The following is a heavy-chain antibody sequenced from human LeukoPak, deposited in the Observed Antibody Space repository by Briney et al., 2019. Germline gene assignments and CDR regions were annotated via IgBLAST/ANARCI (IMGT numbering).Heavy chain of an antibody. Sequence: GGSLRLSCAASGFTFSSYGMHWVRQAPGKGLEWVAFIRYDGSNKYYAHSVKGRFTISRDNSKNTLYLQMNSLRAEDTAVYYCARGRMYSSSSDRYYFDYWGQGTLVTVSS. D-gene: IGHD6-6*01. CDR1: GFTFSSYG. V-gene: IGHV3-30*02. CDR2: IRYDGSNK. J-gene: IGHJ4*02. CDR3: ARGRMYSSSSDRYYFDY.